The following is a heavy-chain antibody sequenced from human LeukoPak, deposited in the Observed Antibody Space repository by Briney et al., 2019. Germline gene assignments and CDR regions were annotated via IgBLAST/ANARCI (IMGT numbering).Heavy chain of an antibody. J-gene: IGHJ4*02. Sequence: ASVKVSCKASGGTFSSYAISWVRQAPGQGLEWMGGIIPIFGTANYAQKFQGRVTITADESTSTAYMELSSLRSEDTAVYYCASQYCSSTSCPLDYWGQGTLVTVSS. CDR2: IIPIFGTA. D-gene: IGHD2-2*01. CDR1: GGTFSSYA. V-gene: IGHV1-69*13. CDR3: ASQYCSSTSCPLDY.